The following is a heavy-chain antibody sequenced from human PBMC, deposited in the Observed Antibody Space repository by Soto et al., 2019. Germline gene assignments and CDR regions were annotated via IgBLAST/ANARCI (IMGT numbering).Heavy chain of an antibody. CDR1: GFTFSSYA. V-gene: IGHV3-23*01. J-gene: IGHJ6*03. Sequence: GGSLRLSCAASGFTFSSYAMSWVRQAPGKGLEWVSAISGSGGSTYYADSVKGRFTISRDNSKNTLYLQMNSLRAEDTAVYYCAKGSLYCSSTSCLSYYYYYYMDVWGKGTTVTVSS. CDR2: ISGSGGST. D-gene: IGHD2-2*01. CDR3: AKGSLYCSSTSCLSYYYYYYMDV.